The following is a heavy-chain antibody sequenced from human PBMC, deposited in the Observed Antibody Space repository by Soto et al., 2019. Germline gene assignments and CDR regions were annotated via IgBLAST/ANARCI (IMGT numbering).Heavy chain of an antibody. CDR2: ISTYNGDT. J-gene: IGHJ6*02. Sequence: VASVKVSCKASGYTFTRSGISWVRQAPGQGLEWMGWISTYNGDTNYAQTFQGRVTMTTDTSTSTVLMEVRSLRSDDTAVYYCAREGVAPYYYYGMDVWGQGTPVTVSS. V-gene: IGHV1-18*01. D-gene: IGHD5-12*01. CDR3: AREGVAPYYYYGMDV. CDR1: GYTFTRSG.